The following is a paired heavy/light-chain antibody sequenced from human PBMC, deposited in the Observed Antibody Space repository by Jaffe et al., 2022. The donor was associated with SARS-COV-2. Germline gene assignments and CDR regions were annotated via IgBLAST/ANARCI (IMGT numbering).Light chain of an antibody. CDR1: SSDVGGYYY. Sequence: QSALTQPPSASGSPGQSVTISCTGTSSDVGGYYYVSWYQHHPGKAPKLMIYEVTRRPSGVPDRFSGSKSGNTASLTVSGLQAEDEADYYCTSYAGSNNVVFGGGTKLTVL. CDR3: TSYAGSNNVV. V-gene: IGLV2-8*01. J-gene: IGLJ2*01. CDR2: EVT.
Heavy chain of an antibody. CDR2: ISGGGT. D-gene: IGHD1-26*01. V-gene: IGHV3-23*04. CDR3: AKRRRYSGSYLGAFDI. Sequence: EVQLVESGGDLVQPGGSLRLSCAASGFTFSDYAMSWVRQAPGKGLESVSTISGGGTYYADSVKGRFTISRDDSKNTLFLQMNSLRAEDTAIYYCAKRRRYSGSYLGAFDIWGQGTMVTVSS. CDR1: GFTFSDYA. J-gene: IGHJ3*02.